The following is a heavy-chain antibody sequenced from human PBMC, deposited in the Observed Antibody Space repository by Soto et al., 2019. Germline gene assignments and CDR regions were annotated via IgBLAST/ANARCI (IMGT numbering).Heavy chain of an antibody. Sequence: ASVKVSFKASGYTFTGYYMHWVRQAPGQGLEWMGWINPNSGGTNYAQKFQGWVTMTRDTSISTAYMELSRLRSDDTAVYYCARDKYPIVVVVAATRAGFDYWGQGTLVTVSS. CDR1: GYTFTGYY. J-gene: IGHJ4*02. CDR3: ARDKYPIVVVVAATRAGFDY. V-gene: IGHV1-2*04. CDR2: INPNSGGT. D-gene: IGHD2-15*01.